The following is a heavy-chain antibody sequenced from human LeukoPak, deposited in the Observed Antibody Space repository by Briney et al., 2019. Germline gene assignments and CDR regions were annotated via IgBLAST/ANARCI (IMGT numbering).Heavy chain of an antibody. CDR2: INHRGST. V-gene: IGHV4-34*01. J-gene: IGHJ4*02. D-gene: IGHD4-4*01. CDR1: GGSFSVYY. CDR3: ARGSDYTGPRIDC. Sequence: SVTLSLTCAVYGGSFSVYYWSWISHPPGKGLEWIGEINHRGSTNYNPSIKSRVTISVDTSKNQFSLKLSSVTAADTAVYYCARGSDYTGPRIDCGGQGTLVTISS.